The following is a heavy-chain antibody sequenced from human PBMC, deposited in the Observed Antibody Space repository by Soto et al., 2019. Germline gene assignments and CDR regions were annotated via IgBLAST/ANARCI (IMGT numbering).Heavy chain of an antibody. CDR3: SKEAEESVNEPIPGDC. Sequence: EAQLVESGGDLVQPRGSLRLSCAASGFTFRNFAMTWVRQAPGKGLEWVSGISGSGRMTYYAHSVKGRFTVSRDNSKHRLYLKMYRLRAEDTAVYYCSKEAEESVNEPIPGDCWRQGTVVTVSS. CDR2: ISGSGRMT. CDR1: GFTFRNFA. V-gene: IGHV3-23*04. D-gene: IGHD1-1*01. J-gene: IGHJ4*02.